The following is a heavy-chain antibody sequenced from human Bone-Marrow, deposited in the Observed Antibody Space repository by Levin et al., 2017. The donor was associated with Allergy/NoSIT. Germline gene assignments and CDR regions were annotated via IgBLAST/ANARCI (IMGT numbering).Heavy chain of an antibody. Sequence: GGSLRLSCAASGFTFSSHGFHWVRRAPGKGLEWVALIWYDGSETDYAESVKGRFTMSRDNSKNTVFLQMNNLRVEDTAIYYCARDLGRYRSSSGSRFDPWGQGTLVSVSS. D-gene: IGHD6-6*01. CDR2: IWYDGSET. J-gene: IGHJ5*02. CDR1: GFTFSSHG. V-gene: IGHV3-33*01. CDR3: ARDLGRYRSSSGSRFDP.